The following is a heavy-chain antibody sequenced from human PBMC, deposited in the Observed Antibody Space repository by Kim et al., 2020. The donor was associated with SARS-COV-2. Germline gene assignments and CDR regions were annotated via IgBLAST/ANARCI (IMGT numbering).Heavy chain of an antibody. Sequence: SETLSLTCTVSGGSISSSSYYWGWIRQPPGKGLEWIGSIYYSGSTYYNPSLKSRVTISVDTSKNQFSLKLSSVTAADTAVYYCARPITMVRGVLNWFAP. CDR1: GGSISSSSYY. J-gene: IGHJ5*02. CDR3: ARPITMVRGVLNWFAP. V-gene: IGHV4-39*01. D-gene: IGHD3-10*01. CDR2: IYYSGST.